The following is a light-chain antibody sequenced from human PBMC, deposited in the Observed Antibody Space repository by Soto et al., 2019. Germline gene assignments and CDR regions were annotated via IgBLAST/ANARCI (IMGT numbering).Light chain of an antibody. V-gene: IGKV1-12*01. CDR3: EQYNNWPIT. Sequence: DIQMTQSPSSVSASVGDRVTITCRASQGISSCLAWYQQKPGKAPKLLIYAASSLQSGVPSRFSGSGSGTDFTLTISSLQSEDFAVYYCEQYNNWPITFSQGTRLEIK. CDR1: QGISSC. J-gene: IGKJ5*01. CDR2: AAS.